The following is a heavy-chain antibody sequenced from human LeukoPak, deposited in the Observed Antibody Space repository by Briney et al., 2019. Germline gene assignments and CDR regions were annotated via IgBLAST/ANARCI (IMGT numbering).Heavy chain of an antibody. CDR3: ARDRDNYYMDV. Sequence: PGGSLRLSRAASGFTVSSNYMSWVRQVPGKGLEWVSVIYSGGSTYYADSVKGRFTISRDNSKNTLYLQMNSLRAEDTAVYYCARDRDNYYMDVWGKGTTVTVSS. V-gene: IGHV3-53*01. CDR1: GFTVSSNY. J-gene: IGHJ6*03. CDR2: IYSGGST.